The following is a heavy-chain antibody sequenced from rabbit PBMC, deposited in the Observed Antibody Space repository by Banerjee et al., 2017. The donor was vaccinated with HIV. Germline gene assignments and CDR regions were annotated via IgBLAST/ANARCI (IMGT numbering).Heavy chain of an antibody. J-gene: IGHJ4*01. CDR1: GFSFSSSYY. Sequence: QSLEESGGGLVKPGASLTLTCTASGFSFSSSYYMCWVRQAPGKGLEWIACIESGSSGSTYYASWAKGRFTISKTSSTTVTLQMTSLTAADTATYFCARFFPNNRGYYDLWGPGTLVTVS. CDR3: ARFFPNNRGYYDL. V-gene: IGHV1S40*01. D-gene: IGHD1-1*01. CDR2: IESGSSGST.